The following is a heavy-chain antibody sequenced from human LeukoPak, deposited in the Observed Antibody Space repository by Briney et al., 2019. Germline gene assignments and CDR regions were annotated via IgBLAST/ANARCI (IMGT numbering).Heavy chain of an antibody. J-gene: IGHJ3*02. CDR3: ARDQGYYDSSGYLVDAFDI. CDR2: INPNSGGT. CDR1: GYTFTGYY. Sequence: GASVKVSCKASGYTFTGYYMHWVRQAPGQGLEWMGWINPNSGGTDYAQKFQGRVTMTRDTSIRTAYMELSRLNSDDTAVYYCARDQGYYDSSGYLVDAFDIWGQGTMVTVSS. D-gene: IGHD3-22*01. V-gene: IGHV1-2*02.